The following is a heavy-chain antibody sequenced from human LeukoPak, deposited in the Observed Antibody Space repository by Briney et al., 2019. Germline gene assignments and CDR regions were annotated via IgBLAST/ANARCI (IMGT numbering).Heavy chain of an antibody. CDR1: GFTFTSSA. D-gene: IGHD3-22*01. V-gene: IGHV1-58*01. Sequence: SVKVSCKASGFTFTSSAVQWVRQARRQRLEWIGWIVVGSGNTNYAQKFQERVTITRDMSTSTAYMELSSLRSEDTAVYYCAADGMVSYYDSSGPLSYWGQGTLVTVSS. J-gene: IGHJ4*02. CDR2: IVVGSGNT. CDR3: AADGMVSYYDSSGPLSY.